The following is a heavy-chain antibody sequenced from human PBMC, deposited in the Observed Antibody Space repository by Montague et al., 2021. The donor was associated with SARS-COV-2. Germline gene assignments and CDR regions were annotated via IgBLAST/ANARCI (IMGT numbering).Heavy chain of an antibody. CDR2: ISFDGTNK. V-gene: IGHV3-30-3*01. Sequence: SLRLSCAASGFTFTSYAMHWVRQAPGKGLEWVAVISFDGTNKYYTDSVKGRFTISRDSSKNTLYLQMHSVRPEDTAVYYCARDQGGYSYNDYWGQGTLVTVSS. CDR3: ARDQGGYSYNDY. J-gene: IGHJ4*02. CDR1: GFTFTSYA. D-gene: IGHD5-18*01.